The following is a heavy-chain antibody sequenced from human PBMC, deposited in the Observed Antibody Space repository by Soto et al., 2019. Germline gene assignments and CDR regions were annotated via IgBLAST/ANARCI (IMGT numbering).Heavy chain of an antibody. Sequence: QITLKESGPTLVKPTQTLTLTCTFSGFSLSTSGVGVGWIRQPPGKALEWLALIYWDDDNRYSPSLKSRRTITKESSKNQVVITITIMDTGDTATYYCAHIFSSWYYFDCSGQGTLVTDFS. CDR1: GFSLSTSGVG. J-gene: IGHJ4*02. CDR2: IYWDDDN. V-gene: IGHV2-5*02. D-gene: IGHD6-13*01. CDR3: AHIFSSWYYFDC.